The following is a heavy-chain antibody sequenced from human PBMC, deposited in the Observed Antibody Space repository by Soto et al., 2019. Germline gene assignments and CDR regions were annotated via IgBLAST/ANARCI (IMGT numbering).Heavy chain of an antibody. J-gene: IGHJ4*02. D-gene: IGHD5-18*01. CDR2: INPNGGRT. CDR3: PASVNSAMAFDG. V-gene: IGHV1-46*01. CDR1: GYTFTHYY. Sequence: QVQLVQSGAEVKKPGASVKVSCKASGYTFTHYYMHWVRQAPGQGLEWMGIINPNGGRTTYAQKFRDGLPLTRDTSTSTVYLELVSLKPDDSAVYYCPASVNSAMAFDGWGQGARGTVSS.